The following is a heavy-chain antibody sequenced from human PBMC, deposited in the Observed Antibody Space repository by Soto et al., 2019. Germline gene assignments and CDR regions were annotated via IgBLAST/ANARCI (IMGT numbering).Heavy chain of an antibody. CDR2: IYASGST. V-gene: IGHV4-4*07. D-gene: IGHD3-22*01. Sequence: SETLSLTCTFSCGSIISYYWSWVRQPAGKGLEWIGRIYASGSTNYNPSLKSRVTMSVDTSKNHFSLNLSSVTAADTAVYYCARHRSPDYESVNWSDPWGQGTLVTVSP. CDR1: CGSIISYY. J-gene: IGHJ5*02. CDR3: ARHRSPDYESVNWSDP.